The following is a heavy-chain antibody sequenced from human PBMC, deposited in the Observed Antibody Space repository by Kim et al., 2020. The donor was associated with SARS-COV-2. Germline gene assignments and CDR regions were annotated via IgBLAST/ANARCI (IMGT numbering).Heavy chain of an antibody. CDR2: IWYDGSNK. V-gene: IGHV3-33*01. J-gene: IGHJ4*02. CDR3: ARDGDYCSGGSCYDVSFVLDY. CDR1: GFTFSSYG. D-gene: IGHD2-15*01. Sequence: GGSLRLSCAASGFTFSSYGMHWVRQAPGKGLEWVAVIWYDGSNKYYADSVKGRFTISRDNSKNTLYLQMNSLRAEDTAVYYCARDGDYCSGGSCYDVSFVLDYWGQGTLVTVSS.